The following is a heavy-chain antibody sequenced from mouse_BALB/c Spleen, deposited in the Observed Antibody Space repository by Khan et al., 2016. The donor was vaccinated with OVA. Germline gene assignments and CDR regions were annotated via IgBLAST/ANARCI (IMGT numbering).Heavy chain of an antibody. CDR3: ARDYGRSFWFAY. D-gene: IGHD1-1*01. CDR1: GYSFTNYI. V-gene: IGHV1S136*01. Sequence: VQLQQPGPELVKPGASVKMSCRASGYSFTNYIIHWVKQKPGQGLEWIGYINPYNDGAKYNEKFKGKATLTSDKSSSSAYMELSGLTSEDSAVYYCARDYGRSFWFAYWGQGTLVTVSA. CDR2: INPYNDGA. J-gene: IGHJ3*01.